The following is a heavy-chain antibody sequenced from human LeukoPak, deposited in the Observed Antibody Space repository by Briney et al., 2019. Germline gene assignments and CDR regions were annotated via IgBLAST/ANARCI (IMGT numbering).Heavy chain of an antibody. D-gene: IGHD1-26*01. CDR1: GYTFTSYY. V-gene: IGHV1-46*01. Sequence: ASVTVSFTASGYTFTSYYMHWVRQAPGQGLEWMGIINPSGGSTSCAQKFQGRVTMTRDTSTSTVYMELSSLRSEDTAVYYCARDMVGATPWDWGQGTLVTVSS. J-gene: IGHJ4*02. CDR3: ARDMVGATPWD. CDR2: INPSGGST.